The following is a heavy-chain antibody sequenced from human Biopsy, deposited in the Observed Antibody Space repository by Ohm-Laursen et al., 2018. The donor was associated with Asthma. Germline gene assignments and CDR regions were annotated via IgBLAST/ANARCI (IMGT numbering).Heavy chain of an antibody. J-gene: IGHJ3*02. CDR3: VRDGTDDAFDI. D-gene: IGHD1-1*01. CDR2: INSAGST. Sequence: SLRLSCAASEFTVSSNYMHWVRQAPGKGLEWVSMINSAGSTFYADSVKGRFTISRDNSKNTVFLLMNSLRAEDTAVYYCVRDGTDDAFDIWGQGTVVSVSS. V-gene: IGHV3-53*01. CDR1: EFTVSSNY.